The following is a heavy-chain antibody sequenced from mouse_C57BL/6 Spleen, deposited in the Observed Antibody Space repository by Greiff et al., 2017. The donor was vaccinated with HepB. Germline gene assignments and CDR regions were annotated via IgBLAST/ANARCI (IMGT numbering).Heavy chain of an antibody. D-gene: IGHD2-1*01. CDR2: ISSGSSTI. V-gene: IGHV5-17*01. CDR3: ARGGNYGSAMDY. CDR1: GFTFSDYG. Sequence: EVQLKESGGGLVKPGGSLKLSCAASGFTFSDYGMHWVRQAPEKGLEWVAYISSGSSTIYYADTVKGRFTISRDNAKNTLFLQMTSLRSEDTAMYYCARGGNYGSAMDYWGQGTSVTVSS. J-gene: IGHJ4*01.